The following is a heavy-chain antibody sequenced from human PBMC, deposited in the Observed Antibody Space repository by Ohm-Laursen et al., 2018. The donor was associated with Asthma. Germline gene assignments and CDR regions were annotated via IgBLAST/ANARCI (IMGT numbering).Heavy chain of an antibody. CDR3: ARDDAREGWYMNYYYGMDV. J-gene: IGHJ6*02. CDR1: GFTFSDYY. V-gene: IGHV3-11*04. D-gene: IGHD6-19*01. Sequence: SLRLSCAAPGFTFSDYYMSWIRQAPGKGLEWVSSISSSGSTDIYYADSVKGRFTISRDNAKNSLYLQMNSLRAEDTAVYYCARDDAREGWYMNYYYGMDVGGQGTTVTVSS. CDR2: ISSSGSTDI.